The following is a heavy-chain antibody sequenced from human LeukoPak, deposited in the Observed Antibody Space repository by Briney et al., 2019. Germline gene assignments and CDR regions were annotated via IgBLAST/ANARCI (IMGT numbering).Heavy chain of an antibody. CDR1: GFTLSSYA. V-gene: IGHV3-23*01. Sequence: QPGGSLRLSCAASGFTLSSYAMSWVRQAPGKGLEWVSAISGSGGSTYYADSVKGRFTISRDNSKNTLYLQMNSLRAEDTAVYYCAKADGQVGASPGYWGQGTLVTVSS. CDR2: ISGSGGST. J-gene: IGHJ4*02. D-gene: IGHD1-26*01. CDR3: AKADGQVGASPGY.